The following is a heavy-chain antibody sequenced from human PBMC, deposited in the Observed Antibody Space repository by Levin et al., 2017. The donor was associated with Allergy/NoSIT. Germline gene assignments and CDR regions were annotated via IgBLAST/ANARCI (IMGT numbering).Heavy chain of an antibody. CDR1: GGSISSGDCY. V-gene: IGHV4-30-4*01. D-gene: IGHD6-19*01. J-gene: IGHJ6*02. CDR2: VYYSGST. CDR3: ARGARVAVAGTYYYGMDL. Sequence: SETLSLTCTVSGGSISSGDCYWTWIRQPPGKGLEWIGYVYYSGSTYYNPSLKSRLTISLDTSKNQFSLKLSSVTAADTAVYYCARGARVAVAGTYYYGMDLWGQGTTVTVSS.